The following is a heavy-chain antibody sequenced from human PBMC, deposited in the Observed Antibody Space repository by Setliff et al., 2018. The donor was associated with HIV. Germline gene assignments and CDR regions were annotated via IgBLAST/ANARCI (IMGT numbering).Heavy chain of an antibody. J-gene: IGHJ4*02. D-gene: IGHD3-22*01. Sequence: PGGSLRLSCAASGFTLTDYPMHWVRQAPGNGLEWVAVISPDGNNKYYADSVKGRFTISRDNSKNTVYLQMNSLRAEDTAEYYCAKELAASGLGYFDSWGRGILVTVSS. CDR2: ISPDGNNK. CDR3: AKELAASGLGYFDS. CDR1: GFTLTDYP. V-gene: IGHV3-30*04.